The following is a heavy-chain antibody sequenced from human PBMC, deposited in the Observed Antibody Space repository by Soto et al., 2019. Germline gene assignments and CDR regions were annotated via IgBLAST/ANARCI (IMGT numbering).Heavy chain of an antibody. Sequence: GGSLRLSCISSGFTFRTYTMNWVRHAPGKGLEWVSGIRGFSPYTFYAESVKGRFTISRDNAKNSLYLQMNSLRAEDTAVYYCARDKYYYGSGKDGMDVWGQGTTVTVSS. CDR3: ARDKYYYGSGKDGMDV. V-gene: IGHV3-21*04. J-gene: IGHJ6*02. D-gene: IGHD3-10*01. CDR1: GFTFRTYT. CDR2: IRGFSPYT.